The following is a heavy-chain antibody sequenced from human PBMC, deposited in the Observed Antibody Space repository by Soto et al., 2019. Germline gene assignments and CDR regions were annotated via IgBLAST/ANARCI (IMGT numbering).Heavy chain of an antibody. D-gene: IGHD1-7*01. Sequence: GASVKVSCEACGDSFTNHAIHWVRQAPGQGLEWMGWINAGKGDTKYPQRFQGRVTITRDTSASTAYMELSSLRSEDTAVYYCARNILGGTTDYWGPGTLVTSP. CDR2: INAGKGDT. CDR3: ARNILGGTTDY. V-gene: IGHV1-3*01. CDR1: GDSFTNHA. J-gene: IGHJ4*02.